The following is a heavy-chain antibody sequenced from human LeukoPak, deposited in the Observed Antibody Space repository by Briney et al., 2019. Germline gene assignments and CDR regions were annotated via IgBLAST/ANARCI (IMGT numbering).Heavy chain of an antibody. Sequence: GGSLRLSCAASGFTFSNYEVNWVRQAPGKGLEWVSYISGSGSGKYYSDSVKGRFTISRDNAKNSLYLQMNSLRAGDTATYYCARDRRLHNWGQGTLVTVSS. D-gene: IGHD1-14*01. V-gene: IGHV3-48*03. J-gene: IGHJ4*02. CDR3: ARDRRLHN. CDR2: ISGSGSGK. CDR1: GFTFSNYE.